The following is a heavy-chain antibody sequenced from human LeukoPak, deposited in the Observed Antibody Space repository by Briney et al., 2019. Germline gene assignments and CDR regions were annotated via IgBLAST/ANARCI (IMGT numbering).Heavy chain of an antibody. CDR2: ISSSGSTI. Sequence: GSLRLFCAGSGVTLCWFGVQWGRPGPGEGVGGGLYISSSGSTIYYADSVKGRFTISRDNAKNSLYLQMSSLRAEDTAVYYCARDGSGDAVREFDYWGQGTLVTVSS. CDR1: GVTLCWFG. V-gene: IGHV3-48*04. J-gene: IGHJ4*02. D-gene: IGHD3-10*01. CDR3: ARDGSGDAVREFDY.